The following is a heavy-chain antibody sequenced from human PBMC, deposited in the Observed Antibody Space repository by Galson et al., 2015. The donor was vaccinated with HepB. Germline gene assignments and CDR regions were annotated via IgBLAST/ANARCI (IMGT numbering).Heavy chain of an antibody. CDR1: GDSVSSNSAA. CDR3: ARFNSPRAIDV. D-gene: IGHD4-23*01. J-gene: IGHJ3*01. Sequence: CAISGDSVSSNSAAWVWIRQSPSRGLEWLGRTYYRSKWSNDYAVSLESRISINPDTSRNQFSLQLNSVTPEDTAVYYCARFNSPRAIDVWGQGTMVTVSS. CDR2: TYYRSKWSN. V-gene: IGHV6-1*01.